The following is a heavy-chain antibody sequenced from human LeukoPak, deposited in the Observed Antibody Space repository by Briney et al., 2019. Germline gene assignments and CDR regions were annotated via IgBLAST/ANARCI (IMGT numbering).Heavy chain of an antibody. D-gene: IGHD1-1*01. CDR1: GFTFGNYA. CDR3: AKDGVPFDY. V-gene: IGHV3-23*01. CDR2: ISNSGGST. J-gene: IGHJ4*02. Sequence: GGSLRLSCAASGFTFGNYAMAWVRQAPGKGLEWVSSISNSGGSTYYADSVKGRFTISRDNSKNTVYPQMNSLRAEDTAVYYCAKDGVPFDYWGQGTLVTVSS.